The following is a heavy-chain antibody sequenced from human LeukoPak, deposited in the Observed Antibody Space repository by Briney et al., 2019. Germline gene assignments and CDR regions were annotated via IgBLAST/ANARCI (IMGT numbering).Heavy chain of an antibody. Sequence: PGGSLRLSCAASGFTFSNIWMNWGRQAPGKGVEWGGGIAAKGDGGTTDYAGPGKGTFTISRDDSKNTLYLQMNSLKTEDTAVYYCTTVRTYWGQGTLVTVSS. CDR2: IAAKGDGGTT. CDR3: TTVRTY. CDR1: GFTFSNIW. D-gene: IGHD4-17*01. V-gene: IGHV3-15*04. J-gene: IGHJ4*02.